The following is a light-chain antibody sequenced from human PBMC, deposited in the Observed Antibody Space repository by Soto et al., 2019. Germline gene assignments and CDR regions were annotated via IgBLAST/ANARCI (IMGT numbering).Light chain of an antibody. CDR2: DVS. CDR3: CSYAGGNWV. Sequence: QSVLTQPRSASGSPGQSVTISCTGTSSDVGGYNYVSWYEQHPGKAPKLMVYDVSKRPSGVPDRFSGSKSGNTASLTVSGLQAEDEADYYCCSYAGGNWVFGRGTKLTVL. J-gene: IGLJ3*02. CDR1: SSDVGGYNY. V-gene: IGLV2-11*01.